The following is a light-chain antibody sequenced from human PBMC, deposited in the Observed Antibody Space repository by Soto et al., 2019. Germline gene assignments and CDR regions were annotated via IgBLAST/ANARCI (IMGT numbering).Light chain of an antibody. CDR2: DAS. J-gene: IGKJ3*01. Sequence: EIVLTQSPATLSLSPGERATLSCRASQTVSFYLAWYQRKPGQAPRLLIYDASKRAPGTPARFSGSGSGTDFTLNISRLEPEDFAGYFGQQRSNWPPFSFGPGTKVDIK. CDR3: QQRSNWPPFS. V-gene: IGKV3-11*01. CDR1: QTVSFY.